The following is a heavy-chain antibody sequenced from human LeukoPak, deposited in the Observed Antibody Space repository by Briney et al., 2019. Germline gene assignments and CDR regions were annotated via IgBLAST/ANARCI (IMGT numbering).Heavy chain of an antibody. D-gene: IGHD6-13*01. J-gene: IGHJ5*02. CDR3: ARHSSSWLTWFDP. V-gene: IGHV4-59*08. CDR2: IYYSGST. CDR1: GDSISGFY. Sequence: SETLSLTCTVSGDSISGFYWSWIRQPPGKGLEWIGYIYYSGSTNYNPSLKSRVTMSIDTSKNQFSLKLSSGTAADTAVYYCARHSSSWLTWFDPWGQGTLVTVSS.